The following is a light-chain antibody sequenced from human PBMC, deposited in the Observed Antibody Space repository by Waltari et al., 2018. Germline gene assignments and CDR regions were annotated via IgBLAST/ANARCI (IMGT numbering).Light chain of an antibody. V-gene: IGKV1-5*01. Sequence: DIQMTQSPSSLSASVGDTVTITCRASQDIGRFLNWFQQRPGKAPTLLIYDATTLHSGVPSRFSGSGSGAEFTLTISGLQPDDFATYYCQQYLSYSAFGQGTKVDFK. J-gene: IGKJ1*01. CDR2: DAT. CDR1: QDIGRF. CDR3: QQYLSYSA.